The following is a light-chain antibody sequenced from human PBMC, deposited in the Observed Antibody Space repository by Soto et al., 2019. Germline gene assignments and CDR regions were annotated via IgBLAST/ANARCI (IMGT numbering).Light chain of an antibody. CDR2: DVS. Sequence: QSVLTQPASVSGSPGQSITISCTGTSSDVGGYNYVSWYQQHPGKAPKLMIYDVSNRPPGVSNRFSGSKSGNTASLTISGLQAEDEADYYCSSYTSSSLNYVFGTGTKLTVL. CDR1: SSDVGGYNY. V-gene: IGLV2-14*01. CDR3: SSYTSSSLNYV. J-gene: IGLJ1*01.